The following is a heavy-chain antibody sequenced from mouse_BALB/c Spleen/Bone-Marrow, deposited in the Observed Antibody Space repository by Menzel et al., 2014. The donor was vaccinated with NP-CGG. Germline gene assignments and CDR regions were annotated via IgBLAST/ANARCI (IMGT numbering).Heavy chain of an antibody. CDR3: AVYYYGSSLFAY. CDR1: GFNIKDTY. D-gene: IGHD1-1*01. V-gene: IGHV14-3*02. Sequence: EVKVVESGAELVKPGASVKLSCTASGFNIKDTYMHWVKQRPEQGLEWIGRIDPANGNTKYDPKFQGKATITADTSSNTAYLQLSSLTSEDTAVYYCAVYYYGSSLFAYGGQGTLVTVSA. CDR2: IDPANGNT. J-gene: IGHJ3*01.